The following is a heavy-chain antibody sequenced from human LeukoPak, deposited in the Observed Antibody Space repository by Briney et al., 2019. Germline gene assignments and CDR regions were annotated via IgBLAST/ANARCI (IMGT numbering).Heavy chain of an antibody. D-gene: IGHD3-22*01. CDR3: AKDTYYYDSSGYYPPPHFDY. V-gene: IGHV3-23*01. CDR1: GFTFNSYA. J-gene: IGHJ4*02. CDR2: ISGSGGST. Sequence: PGGSLRLSCAASGFTFNSYAMSWVRQAPGKGLEWVSAISGSGGSTYYADSVKGRFTISRDNSKNTLYLQMNSLRAEDTAVYYCAKDTYYYDSSGYYPPPHFDYWGQGTLVTVSS.